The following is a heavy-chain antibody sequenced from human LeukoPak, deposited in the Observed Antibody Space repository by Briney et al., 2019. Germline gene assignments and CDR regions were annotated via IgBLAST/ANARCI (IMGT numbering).Heavy chain of an antibody. J-gene: IGHJ4*02. CDR1: GGSFSGYY. D-gene: IGHD1-26*01. CDR3: ARSILRGTRTFIVGATKGAY. V-gene: IGHV4-34*01. CDR2: INHSGST. Sequence: PSETLSLTCAVYGGSFSGYYWSWIRQPPGKGLEWIGEINHSGSTNYNPSLKSRVTISADTSKNQFSLKLSSVTAADTAVYYCARSILRGTRTFIVGATKGAYWGQGTLVTVSS.